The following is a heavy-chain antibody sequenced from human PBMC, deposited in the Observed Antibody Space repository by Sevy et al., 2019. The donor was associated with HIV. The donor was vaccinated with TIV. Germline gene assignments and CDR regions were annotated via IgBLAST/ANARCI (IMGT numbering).Heavy chain of an antibody. CDR1: GFTVNTYW. V-gene: IGHV3-74*01. Sequence: GGSLRLSCAASGFTVNTYWMNWVRQAPGKGLVWVSRIKSDGSSTSYADYSTSYADSVKGRFTISRDNAKNTLYPQMNSLRAEDTAVYYCARGNENSRGRYYMDVWGKGTTVTVSS. D-gene: IGHD6-13*01. CDR3: ARGNENSRGRYYMDV. CDR2: IKSDGSSTSYADYST. J-gene: IGHJ6*03.